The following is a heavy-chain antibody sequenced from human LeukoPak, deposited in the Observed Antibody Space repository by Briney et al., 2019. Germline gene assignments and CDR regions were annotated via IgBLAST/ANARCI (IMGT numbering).Heavy chain of an antibody. CDR1: GFTFSSYA. J-gene: IGHJ4*02. CDR3: ARAGVDYYDSSGFFFFDY. CDR2: IYSGGST. D-gene: IGHD3-22*01. Sequence: GGSLRLSCAASGFTFSSYAMSWVRQAPGKGLEWVSVIYSGGSTYYADSVKGRFTISRDNSKNTLYLQMNSLRAEDTAVYYCARAGVDYYDSSGFFFFDYWGQGTLVTVSS. V-gene: IGHV3-53*01.